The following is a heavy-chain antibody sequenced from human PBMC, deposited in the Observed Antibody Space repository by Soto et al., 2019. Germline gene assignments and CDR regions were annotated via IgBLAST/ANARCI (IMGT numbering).Heavy chain of an antibody. CDR3: ARGPHVLRFLEWLSPPIDY. CDR1: GYTFTGYY. CDR2: INPNSGGT. Sequence: WASVKVSCKASGYTFTGYYMHWVRQAPGQGLEWMGWINPNSGGTNYAQKFQGWVTMTRDTSISTAYMELSRLRSDDTAVYYCARGPHVLRFLEWLSPPIDYWGQGTLVTVSS. D-gene: IGHD3-3*01. V-gene: IGHV1-2*04. J-gene: IGHJ4*02.